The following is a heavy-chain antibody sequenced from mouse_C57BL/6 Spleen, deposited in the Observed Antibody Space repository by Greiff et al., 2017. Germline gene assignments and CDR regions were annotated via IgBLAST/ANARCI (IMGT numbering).Heavy chain of an antibody. V-gene: IGHV1-69*01. CDR2: IDPSDSYT. D-gene: IGHD6-2*01. CDR1: GYTFTSYW. J-gene: IGHJ1*03. Sequence: QVQLKQPGAELVMPGASVKLSCKASGYTFTSYWMHWVKQRPGQGLEWIGEIDPSDSYTNYNQKFKGKSTLTVDKSSSTAYMQLSSLTSEDSAVYYCARREDPDVSYWYFDVWGTGTTVTVSS. CDR3: ARREDPDVSYWYFDV.